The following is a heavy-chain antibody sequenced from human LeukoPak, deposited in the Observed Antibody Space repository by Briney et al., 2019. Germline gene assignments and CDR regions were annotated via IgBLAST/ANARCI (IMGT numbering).Heavy chain of an antibody. J-gene: IGHJ4*02. CDR2: ISGGGGR. CDR3: ATSPLFDY. CDR1: GFTFTSYA. Sequence: GGSLRLSCAASGFTFTSYAMSWVRQAPGKGLEWVSTISGGGGRYYADSVKGRFTISRDNSENTLYLQMNSLRAEDTAVYYCATSPLFDYWGQGTLVTVSS. V-gene: IGHV3-23*01.